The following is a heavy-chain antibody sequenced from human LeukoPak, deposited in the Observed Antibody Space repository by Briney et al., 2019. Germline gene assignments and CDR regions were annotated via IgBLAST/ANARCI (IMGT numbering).Heavy chain of an antibody. Sequence: GGSLRLSCAASGFTFSSYSMNWVRQAPGKGLEWVSSISSSSSYLYYADSVKGRFTISRDNAKNSLYLQMNSLRAEDTAVYYCARDQIRLVPYFDYWGQGTLVTVSS. J-gene: IGHJ4*02. CDR1: GFTFSSYS. V-gene: IGHV3-21*01. CDR3: ARDQIRLVPYFDY. D-gene: IGHD6-19*01. CDR2: ISSSSSYL.